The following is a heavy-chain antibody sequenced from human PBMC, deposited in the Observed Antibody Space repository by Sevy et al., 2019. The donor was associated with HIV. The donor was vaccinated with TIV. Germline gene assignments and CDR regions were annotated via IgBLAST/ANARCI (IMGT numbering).Heavy chain of an antibody. Sequence: GGSLRLSCVVSGFTFSDYWLSWVRQAPGKGLEWVANIDQDGNQKYYVDFVKGRFTISRDNAKNSLYLHMNSLRSEDMAVYYCVNDFAKPRHYWGQGTLVTVSS. D-gene: IGHD1-1*01. CDR1: GFTFSDYW. J-gene: IGHJ4*02. CDR3: VNDFAKPRHY. V-gene: IGHV3-7*01. CDR2: IDQDGNQK.